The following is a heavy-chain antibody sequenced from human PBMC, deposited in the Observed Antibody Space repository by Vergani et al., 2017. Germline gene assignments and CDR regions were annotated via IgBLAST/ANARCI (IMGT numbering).Heavy chain of an antibody. D-gene: IGHD2-15*01. Sequence: QVQLVQSGAEVKKYGASVKVSCKTSGYVFSDFGFSWVRQAPGQGLEWMGWISAFTGDTNYAQKFQGRVTMTTDRSTSTAYMELRSLRSDDTAVYYCARDGSYSSGRMPWWGQGTLVTVSS. CDR2: ISAFTGDT. CDR3: ARDGSYSSGRMPW. CDR1: GYVFSDFG. V-gene: IGHV1-18*01. J-gene: IGHJ4*02.